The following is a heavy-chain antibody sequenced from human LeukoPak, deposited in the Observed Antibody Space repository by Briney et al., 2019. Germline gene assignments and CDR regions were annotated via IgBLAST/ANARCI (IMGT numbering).Heavy chain of an antibody. D-gene: IGHD6-19*01. CDR2: ISPSGGST. V-gene: IGHV1-46*01. J-gene: IGHJ6*03. Sequence: ASVKVSCKAFGYTFTSNYMHWVRQAPGQGPEWMGVISPSGGSTTYAQKFQGRVTLTRDMSMSTDYLELSSLRSEDTAVYYCARSSVAYYMDVWGKGTTVTISS. CDR1: GYTFTSNY. CDR3: ARSSVAYYMDV.